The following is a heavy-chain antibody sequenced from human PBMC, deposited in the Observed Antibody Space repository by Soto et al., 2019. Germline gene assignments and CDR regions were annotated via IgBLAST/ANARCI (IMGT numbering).Heavy chain of an antibody. D-gene: IGHD3-9*01. CDR3: ARASSYYDILTGYYVHAFDI. V-gene: IGHV1-69*02. CDR2: IIPILGIA. J-gene: IGHJ3*02. Sequence: QVQLVQSGAEVKKPGSSVKVSCKASGGTFSSYTISWVRQAPGQGLEWMGRIIPILGIANYAQKFQGRGTIYAGKTTKPAYIELNRLGSEEPAVYYCARASSYYDILTGYYVHAFDIWGQGTMVTVSS. CDR1: GGTFSSYT.